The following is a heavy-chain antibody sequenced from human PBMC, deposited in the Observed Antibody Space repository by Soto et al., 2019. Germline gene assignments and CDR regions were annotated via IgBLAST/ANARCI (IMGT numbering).Heavy chain of an antibody. CDR1: GFTVSSNY. V-gene: IGHV3-66*01. CDR3: AKDRDDYIWGSYRESYGY. Sequence: GGSLRLSCAASGFTVSSNYMSWARQAPGKGLEWVSVIYSGGSTYYADSVKGRFTISRDNSKNTLYLQMNSLRAEDTAVYYCAKDRDDYIWGSYRESYGYWGQGTLVTVSS. J-gene: IGHJ4*02. D-gene: IGHD3-16*02. CDR2: IYSGGST.